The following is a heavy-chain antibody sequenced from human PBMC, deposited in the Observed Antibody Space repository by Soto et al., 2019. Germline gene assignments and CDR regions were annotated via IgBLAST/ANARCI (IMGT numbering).Heavy chain of an antibody. J-gene: IGHJ3*02. CDR2: MKQDGSAK. Sequence: GGSLRLSCVASGFTFSSSWMAWVRQTPGKGLEWVGNMKQDGSAKYYVDSVKGRFTISRDNAKNSLYLQMNSLRAEDTAVYYCATIEAVAFHIWGQGTMVTVSS. CDR1: GFTFSSSW. CDR3: ATIEAVAFHI. D-gene: IGHD6-13*01. V-gene: IGHV3-7*03.